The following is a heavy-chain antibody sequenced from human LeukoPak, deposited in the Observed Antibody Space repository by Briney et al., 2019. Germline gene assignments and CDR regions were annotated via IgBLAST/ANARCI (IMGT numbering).Heavy chain of an antibody. V-gene: IGHV1-69*02. D-gene: IGHD6-6*01. CDR2: IIPILGIA. CDR1: GGTSSNYI. Sequence: SVKVSCKASGGTSSNYIFSWVRQAPGQGLDWVGRIIPILGIANYAQKFQGRVTITADKSTSTAYMELSSLRSEDTAIYYCASTYRSSSGASFDYWGQGTLVTVSS. CDR3: ASTYRSSSGASFDY. J-gene: IGHJ4*02.